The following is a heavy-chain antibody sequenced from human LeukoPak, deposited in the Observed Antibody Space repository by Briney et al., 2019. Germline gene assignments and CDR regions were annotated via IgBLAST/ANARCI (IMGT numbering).Heavy chain of an antibody. CDR3: AKSEGCSSGRRFDY. CDR2: ISAGGENT. D-gene: IGHD6-19*01. J-gene: IGHJ4*02. CDR1: GFTFRSYA. V-gene: IGHV3-23*01. Sequence: PGGSLRLSCAASGFTFRSYATHWVRQAPGKGREWVSAISAGGENTDYADSVKGGFTITRDISKNTLYLQVNSLRAEDTAAYYCAKSEGCSSGRRFDYWGQGTLVTVSS.